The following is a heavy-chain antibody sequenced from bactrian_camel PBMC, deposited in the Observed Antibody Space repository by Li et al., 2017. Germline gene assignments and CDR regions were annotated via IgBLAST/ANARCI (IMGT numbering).Heavy chain of an antibody. CDR1: GFIDNTHC. CDR2: IYTGGDYT. V-gene: IGHV3S54*01. J-gene: IGHJ6*01. D-gene: IGHD6*01. Sequence: HVQLVESGGGSVEAGGSLKLSCATSGFIDNTHCMAWFRQSPGKEREAVAHIYTGGDYTQYADSVKGRFTIAQDNAKNTVYLQMNNLRPEDTAMYYCAAVRYGGSWYPLCRARSADFGYWGQGTQVTVS. CDR3: AAVRYGGSWYPLCRARSADFGY.